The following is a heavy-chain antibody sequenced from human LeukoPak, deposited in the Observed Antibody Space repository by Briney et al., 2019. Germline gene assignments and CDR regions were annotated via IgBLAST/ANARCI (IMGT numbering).Heavy chain of an antibody. D-gene: IGHD5-24*01. CDR3: ARGQFPDY. J-gene: IGHJ4*02. V-gene: IGHV3-64*04. CDR2: INDRGDDT. CDR1: GFTFSSYP. Sequence: TGGSLRLSCSASGFTFSSYPMHWVRQAPGEGLEYVSAINDRGDDTYYADSVKGRFTISRDNTKNLLYLQMNSLRDEDTAVYYCARGQFPDYWGQGILLTVSS.